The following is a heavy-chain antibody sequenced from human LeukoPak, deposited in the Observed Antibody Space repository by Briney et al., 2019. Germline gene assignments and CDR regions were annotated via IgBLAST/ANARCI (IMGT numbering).Heavy chain of an antibody. V-gene: IGHV3-33*06. CDR1: GFTFSSYG. D-gene: IGHD3-22*01. CDR2: MWYDGSNK. Sequence: PGGSLRLSCAASGFTFSSYGMHWVRQAPGKRLEWVAVMWYDGSNKYYADSVKGRFTISRDNSKNTVYLQMNSLRAEDTAVYYCAKDSYYDSSGYYRWGQGTLVTVSS. J-gene: IGHJ4*02. CDR3: AKDSYYDSSGYYR.